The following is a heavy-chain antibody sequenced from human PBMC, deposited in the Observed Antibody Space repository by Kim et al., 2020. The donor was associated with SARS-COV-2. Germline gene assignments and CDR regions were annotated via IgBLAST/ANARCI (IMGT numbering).Heavy chain of an antibody. CDR3: ARHYGYSSSWHFDY. CDR2: IYYSGST. CDR1: GGSISSYY. D-gene: IGHD6-13*01. V-gene: IGHV4-59*08. J-gene: IGHJ4*02. Sequence: SETLSLTCTVSGGSISSYYWSWIRQPPGKGLEWIGYIYYSGSTNYNPSLKSRVTISVDTSKNQFSLKLSSVTAADTAVYYCARHYGYSSSWHFDYWGQGTLVTVSS.